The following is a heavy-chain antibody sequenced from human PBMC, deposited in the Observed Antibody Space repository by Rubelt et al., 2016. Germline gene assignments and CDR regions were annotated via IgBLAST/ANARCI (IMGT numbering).Heavy chain of an antibody. CDR2: IYYSGST. CDR1: GGSISSSSYY. Sequence: QLQVQESGPGLVKPSETLSLTCTVSGGSISSSSYYWSWIRQPPGMGLEWIGRIYYSGSTYYNPSLKGRVTISVDTFKNQFSLKLSSVTAADTAVYYCARDPITIFGVVIDWYFDLWGRGTLVTVSS. J-gene: IGHJ2*01. CDR3: ARDPITIFGVVIDWYFDL. V-gene: IGHV4-39*07. D-gene: IGHD3-3*01.